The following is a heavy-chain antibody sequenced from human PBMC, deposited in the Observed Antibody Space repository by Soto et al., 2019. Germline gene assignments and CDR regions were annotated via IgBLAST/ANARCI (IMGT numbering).Heavy chain of an antibody. J-gene: IGHJ4*02. CDR3: VREIRGAVAGGDVDY. CDR1: GFTFSSYS. D-gene: IGHD6-19*01. Sequence: EVQLVESGGGLVKPGGSLRLSCAASGFTFSSYSMNWVRQAPGKGLEWVSSISSSSSYIYYADSVKGRFTISRDNAKNSLYLQMNSLRAEDTAVYYCVREIRGAVAGGDVDYWGQGTLVTVSS. CDR2: ISSSSSYI. V-gene: IGHV3-21*01.